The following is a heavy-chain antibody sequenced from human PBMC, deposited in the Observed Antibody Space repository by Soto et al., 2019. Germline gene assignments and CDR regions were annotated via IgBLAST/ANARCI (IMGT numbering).Heavy chain of an antibody. CDR2: ISYSGRT. CDR1: GGSISSGGYY. V-gene: IGHV4-31*03. J-gene: IGHJ5*02. CDR3: ARDASGPAAVNWFDP. D-gene: IGHD2-2*01. Sequence: PSETLSLTCTVSGGSISSGGYYWSWIRQHPEKGLEWIGYISYSGRTYYNPSLKSRVIISMDTSKNLLSLSLSSVTAADTAVYYCARDASGPAAVNWFDPWGQGTPVTVSS.